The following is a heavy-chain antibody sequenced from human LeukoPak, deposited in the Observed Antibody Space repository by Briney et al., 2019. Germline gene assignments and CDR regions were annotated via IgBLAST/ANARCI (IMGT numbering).Heavy chain of an antibody. Sequence: GGSLRLSCAASGFTFSNYWMHWVRQAPGKGLVWVSRINIDGSSINYADSVKGRFTISRDNSKNTLYLQMNSLRADDTAVYYCAMKAVPRPRLHDAFDFWGQGTVVSVSS. CDR3: AMKAVPRPRLHDAFDF. CDR1: GFTFSNYW. CDR2: INIDGSSI. V-gene: IGHV3-74*01. D-gene: IGHD5-24*01. J-gene: IGHJ3*01.